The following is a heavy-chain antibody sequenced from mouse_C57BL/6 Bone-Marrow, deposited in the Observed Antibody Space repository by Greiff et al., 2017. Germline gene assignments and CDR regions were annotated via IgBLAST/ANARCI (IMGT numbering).Heavy chain of an antibody. CDR1: GYTFTSYT. V-gene: IGHV1-4*01. CDR3: ARGQYSNYVFAY. Sequence: VKLVESGAELARPGASVKMSCKASGYTFTSYTMHWVKQRPGQGLEWIGYINPSSGYTKYNQKFKDKATLTADKSSSTAYMQLSSLTSEDSAVYYCARGQYSNYVFAYWGQGTLVTVSA. J-gene: IGHJ3*01. D-gene: IGHD2-5*01. CDR2: INPSSGYT.